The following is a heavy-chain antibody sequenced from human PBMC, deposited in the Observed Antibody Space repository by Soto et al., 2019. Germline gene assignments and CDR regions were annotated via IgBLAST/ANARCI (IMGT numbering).Heavy chain of an antibody. CDR2: IYWDDDK. Sequence: QITLKESGPTLVKPTQTLTLTCSFSGFSLITSGVGVAWIRQPPGKALEWLALIYWDDDKRYRPSLETRLTITKDPSNTQVVLTMPNLDSVDTAPYYCAYLPCSGGSCYWFSYSGMDVWGQGTTVTVSS. CDR1: GFSLITSGVG. CDR3: AYLPCSGGSCYWFSYSGMDV. D-gene: IGHD2-15*01. J-gene: IGHJ6*02. V-gene: IGHV2-5*02.